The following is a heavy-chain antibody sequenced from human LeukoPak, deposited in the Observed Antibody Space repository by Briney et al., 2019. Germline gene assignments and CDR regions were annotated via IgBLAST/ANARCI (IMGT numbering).Heavy chain of an antibody. CDR3: ARFRFYYSDGQADSLDL. J-gene: IGHJ3*01. CDR1: GFTFIGYY. Sequence: GGSLRLSCEASGFTFIGYYMAWIRQAPGKGLEWISSISNSGSTIYYAASVKGRFTISRDNGKNSLYLQMNSLRAEDTAVYYCARFRFYYSDGQADSLDLWGQGTKVTVTS. CDR2: ISNSGSTI. V-gene: IGHV3-11*04. D-gene: IGHD3-10*01.